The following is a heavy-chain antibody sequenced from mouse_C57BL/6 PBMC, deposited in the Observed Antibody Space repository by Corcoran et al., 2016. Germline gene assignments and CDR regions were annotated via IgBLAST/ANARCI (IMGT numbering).Heavy chain of an antibody. CDR2: IYWDDDK. CDR1: GFSLSTSGMG. V-gene: IGHV8-12*01. J-gene: IGHJ4*01. Sequence: QVTLKESGPGILQSSQTLSLTCSFSGFSLSTSGMGVSWIRQPSGKGLEWLAHIYWDDDKRYNPSLKSRLTISKDTSRNQVFLKITSVDTADTATYYCARSSLYYGSEDYAMDYWGQGTSVTVSS. CDR3: ARSSLYYGSEDYAMDY. D-gene: IGHD1-1*01.